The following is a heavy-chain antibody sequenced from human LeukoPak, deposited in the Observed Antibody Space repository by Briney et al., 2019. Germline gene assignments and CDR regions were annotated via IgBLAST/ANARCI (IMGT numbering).Heavy chain of an antibody. CDR3: ARDLQPPYYSGGSCYRYYYGMDV. V-gene: IGHV1-3*01. J-gene: IGHJ6*02. CDR1: GYTFTSYA. Sequence: ASVKVSCKASGYTFTSYAMHWVRQAPGQRLEWMGWINAGNGNTKYSQKFQGRVTITRDTSASTAYMELSSLRSEDTTVYYCARDLQPPYYSGGSCYRYYYGMDVWGQGTTVTVSS. D-gene: IGHD2-15*01. CDR2: INAGNGNT.